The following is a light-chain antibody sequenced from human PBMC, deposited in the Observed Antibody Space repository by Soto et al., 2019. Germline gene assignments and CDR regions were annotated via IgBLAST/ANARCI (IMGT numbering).Light chain of an antibody. CDR2: GAS. CDR3: QQYNNWPRT. V-gene: IGKV3-15*01. J-gene: IGKJ4*02. Sequence: EIVMTQSPATLSVSPGERATLSCRAIHSVISNLTWYQQKPDQAPRLLIYGASTRATGIPARLSGSGSGTEFTLTISSLQSEDFAVYYCQQYNNWPRTFGGGTKVDIK. CDR1: HSVISN.